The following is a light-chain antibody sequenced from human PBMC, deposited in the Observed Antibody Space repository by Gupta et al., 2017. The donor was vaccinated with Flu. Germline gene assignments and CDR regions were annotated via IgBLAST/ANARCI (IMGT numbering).Light chain of an antibody. CDR2: PRS. CDR1: QSLVQSDGTTY. V-gene: IGKV2-24*01. CDR3: QHASYLPRT. Sequence: EIVMTQTPHSSLVTLGQPAPISCTSSQSLVQSDGTTYLSWLHQRPGQTPRLLMYPRSDRWTGVPDRFSGSGAGTEFTLAISMLEAEDFGMYYCQHASYLPRTFGRGTKVEIK. J-gene: IGKJ4*01.